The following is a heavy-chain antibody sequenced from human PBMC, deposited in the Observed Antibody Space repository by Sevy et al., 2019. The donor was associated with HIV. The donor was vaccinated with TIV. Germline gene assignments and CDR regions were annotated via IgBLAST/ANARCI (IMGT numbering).Heavy chain of an antibody. J-gene: IGHJ6*02. CDR1: GFTFSTYD. D-gene: IGHD3-16*01. CDR3: VKNRPPGGSLFSRNAMDV. CDR2: ISYDGNYR. V-gene: IGHV3-30*18. Sequence: GGSLRLSCAASGFTFSTYDMHWVRQAPGKGLEWVAVISYDGNYRHYADSVRGRVSMSRDNSKNTMYLQMNGLSIEDTAVYYCVKNRPPGGSLFSRNAMDVWGRGTTVTVSS.